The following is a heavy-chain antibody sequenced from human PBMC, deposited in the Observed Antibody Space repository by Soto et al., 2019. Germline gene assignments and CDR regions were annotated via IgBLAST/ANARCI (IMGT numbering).Heavy chain of an antibody. Sequence: GASVKVSCKASGYTLSIFAMHWVRQAPGQRLERMGWINPGNGNTKYSQTFQGRVTITRDTSASTAYMELSSLRSEDTAVYYCARAVARGVKTIYYYYGMDVWGQGTTVTVSS. J-gene: IGHJ6*02. CDR1: GYTLSIFA. CDR3: ARAVARGVKTIYYYYGMDV. D-gene: IGHD3-10*01. CDR2: INPGNGNT. V-gene: IGHV1-3*01.